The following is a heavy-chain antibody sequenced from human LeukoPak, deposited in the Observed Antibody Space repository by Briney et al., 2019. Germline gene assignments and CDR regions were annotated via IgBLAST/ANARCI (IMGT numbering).Heavy chain of an antibody. D-gene: IGHD5-18*01. CDR2: ISSSSSYI. CDR1: GFTFSSYT. Sequence: PGGSLRLSCAASGFTFSSYTMNWVRQAPGKGLEWVSSISSSSSYIYYADSVKGRFTISRDNAKNTLYLQMNSLRAEDTAVYYCARDLRAYTYGFDYWGQGTLVTVSS. CDR3: ARDLRAYTYGFDY. V-gene: IGHV3-21*01. J-gene: IGHJ4*02.